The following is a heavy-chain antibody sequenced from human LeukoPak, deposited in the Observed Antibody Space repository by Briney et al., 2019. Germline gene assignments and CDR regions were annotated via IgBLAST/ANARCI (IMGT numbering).Heavy chain of an antibody. CDR3: ARHEVGYCSSTSCYTLEAFDY. V-gene: IGHV4-39*01. CDR1: GGSITRITYY. CDR2: LYYSGST. J-gene: IGHJ4*02. Sequence: PSETLSLTCTVSGGSITRITYYWGWIRQPPGKGLEWIGSLYYSGSTYYNPSLKSRVTISVDTSKNQFSLRLSSVTAADTAVYYCARHEVGYCSSTSCYTLEAFDYWGQGTLVTVSS. D-gene: IGHD2-2*02.